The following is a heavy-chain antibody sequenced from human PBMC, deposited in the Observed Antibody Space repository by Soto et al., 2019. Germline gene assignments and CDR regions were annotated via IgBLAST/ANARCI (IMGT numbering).Heavy chain of an antibody. D-gene: IGHD3-22*01. V-gene: IGHV3-23*01. CDR2: ISGSGGST. J-gene: IGHJ4*02. CDR3: AKGDYDSSGYYYPLVY. Sequence: GSLRLTCSASGFTFSSYAMSGVRQAPGKGLEWVSAISGSGGSTYYADSVKGRFTISRDNSKNTLYLQMNSLRAEDTAVYYCAKGDYDSSGYYYPLVYWGQGTLVTVYS. CDR1: GFTFSSYA.